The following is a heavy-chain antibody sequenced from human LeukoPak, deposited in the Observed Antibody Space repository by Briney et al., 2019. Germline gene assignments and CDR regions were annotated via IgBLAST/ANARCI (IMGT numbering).Heavy chain of an antibody. J-gene: IGHJ6*02. CDR1: GFTFSSYW. D-gene: IGHD3-10*01. Sequence: GGSLRLSCAASGFTFSSYWMSWVRQAPGKELEWVAIIKPDGSESYCVDSVEGRFTVSRDNTKNSLYLQMNSLRAEDTAVYYCARDTRSGVIIGPRMDVWGQGTTVTVSS. CDR2: IKPDGSES. V-gene: IGHV3-7*01. CDR3: ARDTRSGVIIGPRMDV.